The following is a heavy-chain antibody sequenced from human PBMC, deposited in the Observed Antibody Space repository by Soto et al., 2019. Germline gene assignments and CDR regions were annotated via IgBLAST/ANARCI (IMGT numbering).Heavy chain of an antibody. CDR2: ISYDGSNK. Sequence: QVELVESGGGMVQPGRSLRLSCAASGFTFSSYTMHWVRQAPGKGLEWVAVISYDGSNKDYADSVKGRFTISRDNSKNTLYLQINSLRAEDTAVYYCARDLQGVRCSGGTCYSFYFDFWGQGTLVTVSS. D-gene: IGHD2-15*01. J-gene: IGHJ4*02. V-gene: IGHV3-30*14. CDR1: GFTFSSYT. CDR3: ARDLQGVRCSGGTCYSFYFDF.